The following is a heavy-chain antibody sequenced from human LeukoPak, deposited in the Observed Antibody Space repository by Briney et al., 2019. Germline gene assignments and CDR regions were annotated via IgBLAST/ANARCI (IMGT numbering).Heavy chain of an antibody. CDR1: GYTFASYY. J-gene: IGHJ4*02. Sequence: GASVKVSCKASGYTFASYYMHWVRQAPGQGLEWMGIINPSGGSTSYAQKFQGRVTMTRDTSTSTVYMELSSLRSEDTAVYYCARGTIRITMVRGDLDYWGQGTLVTVSS. V-gene: IGHV1-46*01. CDR2: INPSGGST. D-gene: IGHD3-10*01. CDR3: ARGTIRITMVRGDLDY.